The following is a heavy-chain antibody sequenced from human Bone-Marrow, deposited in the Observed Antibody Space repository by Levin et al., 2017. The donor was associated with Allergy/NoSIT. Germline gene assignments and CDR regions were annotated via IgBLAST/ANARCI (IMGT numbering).Heavy chain of an antibody. Sequence: ASVKVSCKATGGTLSTFGITWVRQAPGQGLEWMGGIIPILGSAEYAQKVQERITIIADESTNTAYMDVSRLTSEDTDVYYCARDESSDTGYDVGGQGTLVTVSA. J-gene: IGHJ4*02. D-gene: IGHD5-12*01. V-gene: IGHV1-69*13. CDR1: GGTLSTFG. CDR3: ARDESSDTGYDV. CDR2: IIPILGSA.